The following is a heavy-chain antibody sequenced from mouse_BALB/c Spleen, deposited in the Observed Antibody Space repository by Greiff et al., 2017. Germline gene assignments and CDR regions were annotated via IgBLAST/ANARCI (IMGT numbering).Heavy chain of an antibody. CDR2: ISTYYGDA. CDR3: AIGGYYRYDGDAMDY. J-gene: IGHJ4*01. Sequence: QVQLQQSGAELVRPGVSVKISCKGSGYTFTDYAMHWVKQSHAKSLEWIGVISTYYGDASYNQKFKGKATMTVDKSSSTAYMELARLTSEDSAIYYCAIGGYYRYDGDAMDYWGQGTSVTVSS. CDR1: GYTFTDYA. D-gene: IGHD2-14*01. V-gene: IGHV1S137*01.